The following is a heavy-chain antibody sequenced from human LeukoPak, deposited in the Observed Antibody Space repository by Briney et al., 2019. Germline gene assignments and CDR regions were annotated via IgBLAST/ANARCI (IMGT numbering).Heavy chain of an antibody. V-gene: IGHV4-59*01. J-gene: IGHJ4*02. D-gene: IGHD3-10*01. CDR2: IYYSGST. Sequence: PSETLSLTCTVSGGSINSYYWSWIRQPPGKGLEWIGNIYYSGSTNCNPSLKSRVTISVDTSKNQFSLKLSSVTAADTAVYYCARGVYGSGSYYFDYWGQGTLVTVSS. CDR1: GGSINSYY. CDR3: ARGVYGSGSYYFDY.